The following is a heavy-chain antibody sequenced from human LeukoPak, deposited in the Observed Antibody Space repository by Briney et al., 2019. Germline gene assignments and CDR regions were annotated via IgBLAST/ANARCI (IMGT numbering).Heavy chain of an antibody. CDR3: ARVQSGYSYGPFDY. Sequence: SETLSLTCTVSGGSISSYYWSWIRQPPGKRVEWIGYIYYRGSANYNPSLKSRVTISVDTSKNQFSLKLSSVTAADTAVYYCARVQSGYSYGPFDYWGQGTLVTVSS. CDR1: GGSISSYY. J-gene: IGHJ4*02. V-gene: IGHV4-59*01. D-gene: IGHD5-18*01. CDR2: IYYRGSA.